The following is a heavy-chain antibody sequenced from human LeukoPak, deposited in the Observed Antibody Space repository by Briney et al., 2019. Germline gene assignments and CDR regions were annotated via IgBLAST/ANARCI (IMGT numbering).Heavy chain of an antibody. V-gene: IGHV4-39*01. CDR1: GGSISSSHYY. CDR3: ARQSSDYYYYYIDV. Sequence: SETLSLTCTVSGGSISSSHYYWGWIRQSPGKGLEWIGSIYYSGTTYYNPSLGSRVTIPDDTSKNRFSLMLTSLTAADTAVYYCARQSSDYYYYYIDVWGEGTTVIVSS. CDR2: IYYSGTT. J-gene: IGHJ6*03.